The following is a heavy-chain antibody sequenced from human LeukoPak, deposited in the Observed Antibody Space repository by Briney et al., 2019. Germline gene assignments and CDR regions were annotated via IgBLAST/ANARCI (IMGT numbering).Heavy chain of an antibody. CDR1: GYTFTSYD. V-gene: IGHV1-8*01. CDR3: ATESTKDTYYYDSSGYHSAFDI. J-gene: IGHJ3*02. Sequence: ASVKVSCKASGYTFTSYDINWVRQATGQGLEWMGWMNPNSGNTGYAQKFQGRVTMTRNTSISTAYMELSSLRSEDTAVYYCATESTKDTYYYDSSGYHSAFDIWGQGTMVTVSS. CDR2: MNPNSGNT. D-gene: IGHD3-22*01.